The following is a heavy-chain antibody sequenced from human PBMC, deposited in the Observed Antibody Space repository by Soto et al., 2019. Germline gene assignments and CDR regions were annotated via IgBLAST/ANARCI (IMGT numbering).Heavy chain of an antibody. D-gene: IGHD3-16*01. Sequence: QVQLVQSGAEVKKPGSSVKVSRKASGGTFSSYAISWVRQAPGQGLEWMGGIIPIFGTANYAQKFQGRVTITADESTSTAYMELSSLRYEATAVYYCARVRADDYVWGGQSSFDYWGQGTLVTVSS. CDR1: GGTFSSYA. CDR3: ARVRADDYVWGGQSSFDY. V-gene: IGHV1-69*01. J-gene: IGHJ4*02. CDR2: IIPIFGTA.